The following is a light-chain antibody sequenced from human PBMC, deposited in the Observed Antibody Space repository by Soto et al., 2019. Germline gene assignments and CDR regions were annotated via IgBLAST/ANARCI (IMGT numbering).Light chain of an antibody. J-gene: IGKJ5*01. CDR3: QQRYTSPWIT. V-gene: IGKV1-39*01. Sequence: DIQMTQSPSTLSGSVGDRVTITCRASQTISSWLAWYQQKPGKAPQLLIYLASNLQSGVPSRFSGSGSGTDFTLTIRSLQPEDFATYYCQQRYTSPWITFGQGTRLEIK. CDR2: LAS. CDR1: QTISSW.